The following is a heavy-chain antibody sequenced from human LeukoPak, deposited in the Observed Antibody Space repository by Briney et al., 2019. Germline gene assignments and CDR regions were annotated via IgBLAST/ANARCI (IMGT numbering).Heavy chain of an antibody. J-gene: IGHJ4*02. D-gene: IGHD2-15*01. Sequence: ASVKVSCKASGYTFTSYDINWVRQATGQGLEWMGWMNPNSGNTGYAQKFQGRVTMTRNTSISTAYMELSSLRSEDTAVYYCARPSYCSGGGCYPGVDYWGQGTLVTVSS. V-gene: IGHV1-8*01. CDR1: GYTFTSYD. CDR2: MNPNSGNT. CDR3: ARPSYCSGGGCYPGVDY.